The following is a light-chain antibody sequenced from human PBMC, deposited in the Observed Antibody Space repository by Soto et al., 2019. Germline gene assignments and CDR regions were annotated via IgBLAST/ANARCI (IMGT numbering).Light chain of an antibody. J-gene: IGLJ2*01. CDR2: EVS. Sequence: QSVLTQPPSASGSPGQSVTISCAGSISDVGGYNHVSWYQQHPGRAPKLLISEVSSRPSGVSNRFSGSKSGNTASLTISGLQAEDEADYYCSSYTSSSTHVVFGGGTKLTVL. V-gene: IGLV2-14*01. CDR3: SSYTSSSTHVV. CDR1: ISDVGGYNH.